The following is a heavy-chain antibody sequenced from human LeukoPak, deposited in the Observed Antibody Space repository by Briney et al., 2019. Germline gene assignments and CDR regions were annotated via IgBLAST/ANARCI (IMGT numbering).Heavy chain of an antibody. CDR3: AKGSSGYTHFDY. J-gene: IGHJ4*02. CDR2: ISGRGGST. Sequence: PGGSLRLSCAASGFTFSNYAMSWVRHAPGKGLESVSAISGRGGSTYYADSVKGRFTISRDNSKNTLYLQMNSLRAEDTAVYYCAKGSSGYTHFDYWGQGTLVTVSS. CDR1: GFTFSNYA. V-gene: IGHV3-23*01. D-gene: IGHD3-22*01.